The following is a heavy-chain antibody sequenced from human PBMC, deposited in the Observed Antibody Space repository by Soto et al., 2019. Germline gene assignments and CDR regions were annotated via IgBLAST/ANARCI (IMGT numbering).Heavy chain of an antibody. V-gene: IGHV3-7*05. Sequence: EVQLVASGGGLVQPGESLRLSCVASGFTLGTYWMSWARQAPGKGLEWLASIKQDGSEEFSADSVKGRFTISRDNAKNSLFRQLNSVRAEDSGGYSCARDSSNGYYGQESCGLDVWGQGTRVTVSS. CDR2: IKQDGSEE. CDR1: GFTLGTYW. J-gene: IGHJ6*02. CDR3: ARDSSNGYYGQESCGLDV. D-gene: IGHD6-25*01.